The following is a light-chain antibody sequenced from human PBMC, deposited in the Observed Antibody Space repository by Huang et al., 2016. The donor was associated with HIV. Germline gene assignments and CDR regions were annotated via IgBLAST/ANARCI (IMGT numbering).Light chain of an antibody. CDR3: QHYGNSPWT. Sequence: VLTQSPGTLSLSPGERATISCRASQTVSSNYLAWYQQKPRQAPRLLIYGASTRATGIPDRFSGRGSGTDFTLTINRLEPEDVAVFYCQHYGNSPWTFGQGTKVEIK. J-gene: IGKJ1*01. V-gene: IGKV3-20*01. CDR1: QTVSSNY. CDR2: GAS.